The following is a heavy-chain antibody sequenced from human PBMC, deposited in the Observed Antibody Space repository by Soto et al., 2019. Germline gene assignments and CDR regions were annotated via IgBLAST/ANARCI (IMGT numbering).Heavy chain of an antibody. CDR1: GYTFTSYC. J-gene: IGHJ6*02. CDR2: ISAYNGNT. D-gene: IGHD3-22*01. CDR3: ARDVVTYYYDSSGYYYDYYYYGMDV. V-gene: IGHV1-18*01. Sequence: ASVKVSCKASGYTFTSYCISWVRQAPGQGLEWMGWISAYNGNTNYAQKLQGRVTMTTDTSTSTAYMELRSLRSDDTAVYYCARDVVTYYYDSSGYYYDYYYYGMDVWG.